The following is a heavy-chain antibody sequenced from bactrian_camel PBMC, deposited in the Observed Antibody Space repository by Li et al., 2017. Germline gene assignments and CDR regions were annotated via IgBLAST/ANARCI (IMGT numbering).Heavy chain of an antibody. V-gene: IGHV3S1*01. J-gene: IGHJ6*01. CDR3: ATYGGNLYTIGELGY. D-gene: IGHD6*01. Sequence: HVQLVESGGGLVQPGGSLSLSCAASGYTYSSNCMGWFRQAPGKEREGVAAIATGGGSTYYADSVKGRFTISRDNAKNTVYLQLNSLKTEDMAIYYCATYGGNLYTIGELGYWGQGTQVTVS. CDR2: IATGGGST. CDR1: GYTYSSNC.